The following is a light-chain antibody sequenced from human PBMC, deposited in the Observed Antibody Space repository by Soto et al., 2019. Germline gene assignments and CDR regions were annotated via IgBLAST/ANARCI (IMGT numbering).Light chain of an antibody. V-gene: IGLV2-8*01. Sequence: SALTQPSSASGSPRQSVTISCTGTSSVVGGYTFVPWGQQQPGKAAQLMIYEGSKPPLGVPDRFSVPKSVNTASLAVSGLQAEDDADYYCSSVAGSATDVFGTESKGTV. CDR3: SSVAGSATDV. CDR1: SSVVGGYTF. J-gene: IGLJ1*01. CDR2: EGS.